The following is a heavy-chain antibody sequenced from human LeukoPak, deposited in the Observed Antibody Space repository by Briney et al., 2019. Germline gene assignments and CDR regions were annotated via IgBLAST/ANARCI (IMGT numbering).Heavy chain of an antibody. D-gene: IGHD3-22*01. J-gene: IGHJ4*02. CDR1: GGSISSNNW. CDR3: TRFANSYDSSGYYHTFDY. CDR2: IYPSGST. Sequence: SGTLSLTCAVSGGSISSNNWWSWVRQPPGKGLEWIGEIYPSGSTNYNPSLKSRVTISVDNSKNQFSLKLNSVTAADTAVYYCTRFANSYDSSGYYHTFDYWGQGTLVTVSS. V-gene: IGHV4-4*02.